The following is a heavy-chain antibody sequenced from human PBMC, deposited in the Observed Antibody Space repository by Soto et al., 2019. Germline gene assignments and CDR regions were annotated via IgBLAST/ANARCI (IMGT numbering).Heavy chain of an antibody. V-gene: IGHV3-30*18. CDR2: ISYDGSNK. CDR3: AKDRDYYFDY. CDR1: GFTFSSYG. Sequence: GGSLRLSCAASGFTFSSYGMHWVRQAPGKGLEWVAVISYDGSNKYYADSVKGRFTISRDNSKNTLYLQMNSLRAEDTAVYYCAKDRDYYFDYWGQGTLVTVSS. J-gene: IGHJ4*02.